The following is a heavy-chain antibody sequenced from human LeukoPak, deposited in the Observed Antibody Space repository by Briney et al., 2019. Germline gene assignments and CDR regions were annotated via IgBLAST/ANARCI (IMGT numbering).Heavy chain of an antibody. CDR3: ARVALYYDFWSGETTRYYFDY. CDR2: IYHSGST. J-gene: IGHJ4*02. D-gene: IGHD3-3*01. Sequence: SETLSLTCAVYGGSFSGYYWSWIRQPPGKGLEWIGYIYHSGSTYYNPSLKSRVTISVDRSKNQFSLKLSSVTAADTAVYYCARVALYYDFWSGETTRYYFDYWGQGTLVTVSS. V-gene: IGHV4-34*01. CDR1: GGSFSGYY.